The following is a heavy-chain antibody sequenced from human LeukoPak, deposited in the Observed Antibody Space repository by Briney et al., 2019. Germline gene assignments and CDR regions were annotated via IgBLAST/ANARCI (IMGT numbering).Heavy chain of an antibody. V-gene: IGHV5-51*01. J-gene: IGHJ6*02. CDR1: ENSFTTSW. CDR3: ARHTYDGMDV. Sequence: GESLKISCKASENSFTTSWIGWVRQLPGRGLEWMGIIYPGDSDTRYSPSFQGQVTISADKSISTAYLQWSSLKASDTAMYYCARHTYDGMDVWGQGTTVTVSS. CDR2: IYPGDSDT.